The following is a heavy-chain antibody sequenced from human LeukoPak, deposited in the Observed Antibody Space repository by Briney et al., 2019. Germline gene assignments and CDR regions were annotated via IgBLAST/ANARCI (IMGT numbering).Heavy chain of an antibody. CDR1: GFTFSNAW. CDR3: ARVLDYGDYRFDY. V-gene: IGHV3-53*01. CDR2: IYSGGST. D-gene: IGHD4-17*01. Sequence: PGGSLRLSCAASGFTFSNAWMSWVRQAPGKGLEWVSVIYSGGSTYYADSVKGRFTISRDNSKNTLYLQMNSLRAEDTAVYYCARVLDYGDYRFDYWGQGTLVTVSS. J-gene: IGHJ4*02.